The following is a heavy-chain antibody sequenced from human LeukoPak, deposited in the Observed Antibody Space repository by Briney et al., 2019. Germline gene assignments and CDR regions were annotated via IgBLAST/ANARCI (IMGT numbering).Heavy chain of an antibody. J-gene: IGHJ5*02. CDR2: ISPSGGST. V-gene: IGHV1-46*01. CDR3: ARGRYYYDSTPPANWFDP. Sequence: ASVKVSCKAFGYTFTSNYMHWVRQAPGQGPEWMGVISPSGGSTTYAQKFQGRVTLTGDMSTSTDYLELSSLRSEDTAVYYCARGRYYYDSTPPANWFDPWGQGTLDTVSS. CDR1: GYTFTSNY. D-gene: IGHD3-22*01.